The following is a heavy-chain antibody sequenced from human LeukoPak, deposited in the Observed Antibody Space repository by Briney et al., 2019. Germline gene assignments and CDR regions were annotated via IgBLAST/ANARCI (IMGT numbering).Heavy chain of an antibody. D-gene: IGHD3-22*01. CDR1: GFTFGSYW. Sequence: GGSLRLSCAASGFTFGSYWMSWVRQAPGKGLEWVANIKQDGSEQYYVDSVKGRFTVSRDNAKNSLFLQMNGLRAEDTAVYYCARDYYGSSGYLQWGQGTLVTVSS. V-gene: IGHV3-7*01. J-gene: IGHJ4*02. CDR3: ARDYYGSSGYLQ. CDR2: IKQDGSEQ.